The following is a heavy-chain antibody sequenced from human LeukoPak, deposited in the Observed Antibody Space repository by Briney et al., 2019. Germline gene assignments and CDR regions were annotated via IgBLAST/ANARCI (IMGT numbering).Heavy chain of an antibody. CDR3: ARERTYYYDSSGLDY. Sequence: GASVKVSCKASGYTFTSYAMHWVRQAPGQRLEWMGWINAGNGNTKYSQKFQGRVTITRDTSASTAYMELSSLRSEDTAVYYCARERTYYYDSSGLDYWGQGTLVTVSS. J-gene: IGHJ4*02. CDR2: INAGNGNT. CDR1: GYTFTSYA. D-gene: IGHD3-22*01. V-gene: IGHV1-3*01.